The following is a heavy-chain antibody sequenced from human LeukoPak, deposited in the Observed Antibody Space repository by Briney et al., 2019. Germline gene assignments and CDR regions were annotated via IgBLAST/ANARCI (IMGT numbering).Heavy chain of an antibody. CDR2: INYSGGHK. CDR1: GFTFKNCA. J-gene: IGHJ4*02. D-gene: IGHD4-11*01. V-gene: IGHV3-23*01. Sequence: GSLRLSCVASGFTFKNCAMSWVRQAPGKGLEWVSGINYSGGHKYYADSVKGRFTISRDSSKNTLSLQMNSLTTEHTAVYYCAKDDSMTLDHFAYWGQGALVTVSS. CDR3: AKDDSMTLDHFAY.